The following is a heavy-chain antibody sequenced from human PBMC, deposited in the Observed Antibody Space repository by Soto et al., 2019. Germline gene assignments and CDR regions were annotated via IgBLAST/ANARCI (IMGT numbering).Heavy chain of an antibody. J-gene: IGHJ6*02. V-gene: IGHV4-30-4*01. D-gene: IGHD3-10*01. CDR2: IFHSGST. CDR1: GGSINSGDYY. Sequence: PSETLSLTCTVSGGSINSGDYYWTWVRQPPGKGLEWIGNIFHSGSTYYTPSLQSRVTISLDTSKNHFSLKLSSVTPADTAVYYCARXRYYGSGTYYNFYSGMDVWGQGTTVTSP. CDR3: ARXRYYGSGTYYNFYSGMDV.